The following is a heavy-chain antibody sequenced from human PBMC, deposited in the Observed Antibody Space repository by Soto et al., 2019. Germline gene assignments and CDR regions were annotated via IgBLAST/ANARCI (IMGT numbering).Heavy chain of an antibody. Sequence: GGSLRLSCAASGFTFNTYAMSWVRQAPGKGLEWVSVIGGGGGVMYYADSVKGRFTISRDNSKNTVYLQMNXLRGEDXXXXYCAKDRTVIRSPFDYWGQGVLVTVS. CDR3: AKDRTVIRSPFDY. J-gene: IGHJ4*02. CDR1: GFTFNTYA. D-gene: IGHD4-17*01. CDR2: IGGGGGVM. V-gene: IGHV3-23*01.